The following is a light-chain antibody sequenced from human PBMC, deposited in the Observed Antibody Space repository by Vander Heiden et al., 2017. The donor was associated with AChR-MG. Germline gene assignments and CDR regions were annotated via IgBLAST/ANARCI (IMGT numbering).Light chain of an antibody. CDR3: QSADSSGTYEGV. Sequence: SYELTQPPSVSVSPGQTARSTCSGDAFPKQYAYWYQQKPGQAPVLVIYKDSERPSGIPERFSGSSSGTTVTLTISGVQAEDEADYYCQSADSSGTYEGVFGGGTKLTVL. V-gene: IGLV3-25*03. J-gene: IGLJ3*02. CDR2: KDS. CDR1: AFPKQY.